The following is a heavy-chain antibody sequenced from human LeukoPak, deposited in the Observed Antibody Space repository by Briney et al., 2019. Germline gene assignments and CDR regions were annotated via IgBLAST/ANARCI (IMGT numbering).Heavy chain of an antibody. D-gene: IGHD5-18*01. V-gene: IGHV3-48*04. CDR3: ARDDYITYGYSYGYYDY. CDR2: ISSSSSTI. Sequence: PGGSLRLSCAASGFTFSSYSMNWVRQAPGKGLEWVSYISSSSSTIYYADSVKGRFTISRDNAKNSLYLQMNSLRAEDTAVYYCARDDYITYGYSYGYYDYWGQGTLVTVSS. CDR1: GFTFSSYS. J-gene: IGHJ4*02.